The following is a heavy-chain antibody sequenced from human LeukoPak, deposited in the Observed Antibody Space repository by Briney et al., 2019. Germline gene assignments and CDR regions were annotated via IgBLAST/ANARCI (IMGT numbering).Heavy chain of an antibody. J-gene: IGHJ4*02. CDR2: INPNSGGT. D-gene: IGHD6-19*01. V-gene: IGHV1-2*02. CDR1: GYTFTGYY. CDR3: ARDRTRTGHSSGWYHDY. Sequence: ASVKVSCKASGYTFTGYYMHWVRQAPGQGLEWMGWINPNSGGTNYAQKFQGRVTMTRDTSISTAYMELSRLRSDDTAVYYCARDRTRTGHSSGWYHDYWGQGTLVTVSS.